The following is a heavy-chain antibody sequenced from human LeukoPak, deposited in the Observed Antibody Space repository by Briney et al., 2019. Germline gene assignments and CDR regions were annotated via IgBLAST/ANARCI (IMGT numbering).Heavy chain of an antibody. V-gene: IGHV1-69*05. CDR2: IIPILGTA. J-gene: IGHJ4*02. CDR3: ARTTCSSTSCSLGDY. Sequence: SVKVSCKASGGTFSSYAISWVRQAPGQGLEWMGGIIPILGTANYAQKFQGRVTITTDESTSTAHMELSSLRSEDTAVYYCARTTCSSTSCSLGDYWGQGTLVTVSS. CDR1: GGTFSSYA. D-gene: IGHD2-2*01.